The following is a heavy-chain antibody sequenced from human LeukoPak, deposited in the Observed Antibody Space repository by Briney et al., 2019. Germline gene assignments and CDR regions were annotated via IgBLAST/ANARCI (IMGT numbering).Heavy chain of an antibody. CDR1: GGTLSSYT. D-gene: IGHD3-9*01. J-gene: IGHJ6*03. CDR3: AXXXXXXXTGYYPYYYYYYMDV. CDR2: IIPIFGTA. Sequence: GSSVKVSCKASGGTLSSYTITRVRQAPGQGLEWMGGIIPIFGTADYAQKFQGRVTITADESTSTAYMELRSLRSDDTAVYYCAXXXXXXXTGYYPYYYYYYMDVWGKGTTVTISS. V-gene: IGHV1-69*01.